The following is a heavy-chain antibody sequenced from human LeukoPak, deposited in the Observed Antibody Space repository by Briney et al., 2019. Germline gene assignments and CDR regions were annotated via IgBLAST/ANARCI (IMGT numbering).Heavy chain of an antibody. V-gene: IGHV3-30*03. J-gene: IGHJ5*02. CDR1: GFTFSSYG. CDR2: ISYDGSNK. CDR3: ARAYYDFWSGFPNHRALNWFDP. D-gene: IGHD3-3*01. Sequence: GGSLRLSCAASGFTFSSYGMHWVRQAPGKGLEWVAVISYDGSNKYYADSVKGRFTISRDNSKNTLYLQMNSLRAEDTAVYYCARAYYDFWSGFPNHRALNWFDPWGQGTLVTVSS.